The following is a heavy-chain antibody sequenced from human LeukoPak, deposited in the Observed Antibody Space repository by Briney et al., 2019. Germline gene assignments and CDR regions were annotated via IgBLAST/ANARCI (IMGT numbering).Heavy chain of an antibody. V-gene: IGHV3-23*01. CDR1: GITLSNYG. CDR3: AKRGVVIRVILVGFHKEAYYFDS. J-gene: IGHJ4*02. Sequence: TGGSLRLSCAVSGITLSNYGMSWVRQAPGKGLEWVAGISDSGGRTNYADSVKGRFTISRDNLKNTIYLQMNSLRAEDTAVYFCAKRGVVIRVILVGFHKEAYYFDSWGQGALVTVSS. D-gene: IGHD3-22*01. CDR2: ISDSGGRT.